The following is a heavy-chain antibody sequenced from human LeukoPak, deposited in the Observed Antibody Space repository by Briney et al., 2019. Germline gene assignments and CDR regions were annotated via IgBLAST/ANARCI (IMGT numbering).Heavy chain of an antibody. CDR3: AKDLGWIQFGY. D-gene: IGHD5-18*01. CDR1: GFTFSSHG. J-gene: IGHJ4*02. CDR2: VSPNGETA. Sequence: KPGGSLRLSCAASGFTFSSHGMNWVRQAPGKGLEWVSGVSPNGETAYYADSVKGRFTISRDNSKNTVYLQVRSLRAEDTAVYYCAKDLGWIQFGYWGQGALITVSS. V-gene: IGHV3-23*01.